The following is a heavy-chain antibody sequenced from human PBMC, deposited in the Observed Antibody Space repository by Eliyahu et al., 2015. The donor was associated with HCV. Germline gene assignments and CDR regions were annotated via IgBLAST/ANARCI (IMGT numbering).Heavy chain of an antibody. CDR2: IWYDGSNK. Sequence: QVQLVESGGGVVQPGRSLRLSCAASGFTFSSYGMHWVRQAPGKGLEWVAVIWYDGSNKYYADSVKGRFTISRDNSKNTLYLQMNSLRAEDTAVYYCARRRSYGESDYWGQGTLVTVSS. V-gene: IGHV3-33*01. CDR1: GFTFSSYG. D-gene: IGHD4-17*01. CDR3: ARRRSYGESDY. J-gene: IGHJ4*02.